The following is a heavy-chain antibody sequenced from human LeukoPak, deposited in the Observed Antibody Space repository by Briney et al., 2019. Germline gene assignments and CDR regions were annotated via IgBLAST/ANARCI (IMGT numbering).Heavy chain of an antibody. V-gene: IGHV1-46*01. CDR3: AREEYGGYFDY. CDR2: SNPSGVGT. D-gene: IGHD2-21*01. J-gene: IGHJ4*02. Sequence: ASVKVSCKASGYIITTYYIHWVRQAPGQGLEYMGVSNPSGVGTNYAQKFQGRFTMTRDTSTSTVYMELSSLRSEDTAVYYCAREEYGGYFDYWGQGTLVTVSS. CDR1: GYIITTYY.